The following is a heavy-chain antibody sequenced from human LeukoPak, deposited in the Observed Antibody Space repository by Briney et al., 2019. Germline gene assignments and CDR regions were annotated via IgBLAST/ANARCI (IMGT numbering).Heavy chain of an antibody. V-gene: IGHV4-30-2*02. Sequence: SQTLSLTCTVSGGSISSGGYYWSWIRQPPGKGLEWIGYIYHSGSTYYNPSLKSRVTISVDRSKNQFSLKLSFVTAADTAVYYCARRVATTGIYAFDIWGQGTMVTVSS. CDR3: ARRVATTGIYAFDI. J-gene: IGHJ3*02. CDR1: GGSISSGGYY. D-gene: IGHD1-1*01. CDR2: IYHSGST.